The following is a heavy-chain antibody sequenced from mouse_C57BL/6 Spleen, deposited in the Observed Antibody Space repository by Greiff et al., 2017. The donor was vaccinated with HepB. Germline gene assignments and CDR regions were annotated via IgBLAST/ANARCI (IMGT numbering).Heavy chain of an antibody. CDR1: GFTFSSYA. CDR2: ISAGGSYT. V-gene: IGHV5-4*01. D-gene: IGHD1-1*01. CDR3: SRDGVLRYPDYFDY. J-gene: IGHJ2*01. Sequence: DVHLVESGGGLVKPGGSLKLSCAASGFTFSSYAMSWVRQTPEKRLEWVATISAGGSYTYYPDNVKGRFTISRDNAKSNLYLQMSHLKSEDTAMYYCSRDGVLRYPDYFDYWGQGTTLTVSS.